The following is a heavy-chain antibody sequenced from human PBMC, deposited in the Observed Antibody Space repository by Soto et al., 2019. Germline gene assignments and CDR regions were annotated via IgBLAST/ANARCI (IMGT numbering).Heavy chain of an antibody. CDR2: IYYSGST. Sequence: LSLTCTVSGGSISSYYWSWIRQPPGKGLEWIGYIYYSGSTNYNPSLKSRVTISVDTSKNQFSLKLSSVTAADTAVYYCARALTMVRGVRFYYYYMDVWGKGTTVTVSS. CDR1: GGSISSYY. V-gene: IGHV4-59*01. CDR3: ARALTMVRGVRFYYYYMDV. D-gene: IGHD3-10*01. J-gene: IGHJ6*03.